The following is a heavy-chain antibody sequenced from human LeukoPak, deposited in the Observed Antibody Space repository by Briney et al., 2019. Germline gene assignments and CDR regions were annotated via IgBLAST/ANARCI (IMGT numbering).Heavy chain of an antibody. CDR3: AKSVVVPAATFDY. V-gene: IGHV4-38-2*01. CDR1: GYSISSGYY. D-gene: IGHD2-2*01. J-gene: IGHJ4*02. Sequence: SETLSLTCAVSGYSISSGYYWGWIRQPPGKGLEWIGSIYHSGSTYYNPSLKSRVTISVDTSKNQFSLKLSSVTAADTAVYYCAKSVVVPAATFDYWGQGTLVTVS. CDR2: IYHSGST.